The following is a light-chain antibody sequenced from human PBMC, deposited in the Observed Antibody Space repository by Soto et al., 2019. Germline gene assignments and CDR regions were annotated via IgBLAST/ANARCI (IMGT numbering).Light chain of an antibody. V-gene: IGKV3-20*01. CDR3: QQYGSSPGT. Sequence: EIVLTQSPGTLSLSPGERATLSCRASQSVSSSYLAWYQQKPGQAPRLLIYGASSRATGIPDRFSGSGSGTDFTLTISRLEHEDLAVYYCQQYGSSPGTFGQETKVEIK. J-gene: IGKJ1*01. CDR2: GAS. CDR1: QSVSSSY.